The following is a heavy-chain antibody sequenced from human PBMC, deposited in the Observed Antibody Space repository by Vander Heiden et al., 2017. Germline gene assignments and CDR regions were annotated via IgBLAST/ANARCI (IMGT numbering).Heavy chain of an antibody. CDR2: LSYDGSNQ. Sequence: QVQLVESGGGVIQPGRSLRLSCAASGFNFNSYAMHWVRQASGQGLEWVARLSYDGSNQDTADSVNGRFLISRDNSKNTLYLHMISVRPEDTAVYYCARGGYQERLYFYDGMDVWGQGTTVTVSS. D-gene: IGHD3-22*01. CDR1: GFNFNSYA. V-gene: IGHV3-30*04. CDR3: ARGGYQERLYFYDGMDV. J-gene: IGHJ6*02.